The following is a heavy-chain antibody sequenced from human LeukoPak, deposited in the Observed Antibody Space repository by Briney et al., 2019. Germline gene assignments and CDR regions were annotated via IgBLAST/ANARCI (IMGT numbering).Heavy chain of an antibody. V-gene: IGHV3-30*18. D-gene: IGHD3-10*01. CDR3: AKRSDSGSHTIDY. CDR2: ISYDGSLK. J-gene: IGHJ4*02. CDR1: GFTFSSYG. Sequence: GGPLRLPCAASGFTFSSYGMHGVRQAPGKGLERVAVISYDGSLKYYGDSVKGRLTISRDNSKNTVYLQRSSLRTEDTAVYYCAKRSDSGSHTIDYWGQGTLVTVSS.